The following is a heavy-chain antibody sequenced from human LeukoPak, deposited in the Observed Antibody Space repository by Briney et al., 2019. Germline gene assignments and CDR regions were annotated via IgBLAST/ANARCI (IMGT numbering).Heavy chain of an antibody. D-gene: IGHD3-10*01. CDR3: ARDPHGWFGDDNWFDP. CDR1: GFTFSSYA. V-gene: IGHV3-30-3*01. Sequence: PGGSLRLSCAASGFTFSSYAMHWVRQAPGKGLEWVAVISYDGSNKYYADSVKGRFTISRDNSKNTLYLQMNSLRAEDTAVYYCARDPHGWFGDDNWFDPWGQGTLVTVSS. CDR2: ISYDGSNK. J-gene: IGHJ5*02.